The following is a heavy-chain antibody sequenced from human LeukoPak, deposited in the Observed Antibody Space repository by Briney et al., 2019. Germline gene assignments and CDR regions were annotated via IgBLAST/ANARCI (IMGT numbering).Heavy chain of an antibody. CDR2: IYYSGST. D-gene: IGHD3-22*01. CDR1: GGSIGSSSYY. J-gene: IGHJ4*02. Sequence: PSETLSLTCTVPGGSIGSSSYYWGWIRQPPGKGLNWIGSIYYSGSTYYNPSLKSRVTISVDTSRDQFSLKLSSVTAADTAVYYCARVGALYYYDSSGYYPDFDYWGQGTLVTVSS. CDR3: ARVGALYYYDSSGYYPDFDY. V-gene: IGHV4-39*07.